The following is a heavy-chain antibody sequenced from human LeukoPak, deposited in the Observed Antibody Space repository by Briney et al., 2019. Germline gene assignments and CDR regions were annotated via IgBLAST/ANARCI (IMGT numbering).Heavy chain of an antibody. Sequence: GESLQISCKTSGFRFTNYWIGWVRQMPGKGLEWMGSIYPSDSEARYGPSFHGQVTISADKPISTAYLQWSSLKASDTAMYFCARHGYSYGDYWGQGTLVTVSS. CDR2: IYPSDSEA. V-gene: IGHV5-51*01. CDR3: ARHGYSYGDY. CDR1: GFRFTNYW. D-gene: IGHD5-18*01. J-gene: IGHJ4*02.